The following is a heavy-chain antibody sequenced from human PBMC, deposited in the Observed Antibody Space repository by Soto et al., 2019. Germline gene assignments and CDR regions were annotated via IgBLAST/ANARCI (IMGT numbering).Heavy chain of an antibody. CDR1: DLRFSNAY. Sequence: PGGSLRLSSAASDLRFSNAYINWVRQAPGKGLEWVGRIKSKTDGGTIDYAAPVKGRFIISRDDSSNTVYLQMNSLKTEDTAVYYCTTRGALGYWGQGTLVTVSS. V-gene: IGHV3-15*07. J-gene: IGHJ4*02. CDR3: TTRGALGY. D-gene: IGHD2-15*01. CDR2: IKSKTDGGTI.